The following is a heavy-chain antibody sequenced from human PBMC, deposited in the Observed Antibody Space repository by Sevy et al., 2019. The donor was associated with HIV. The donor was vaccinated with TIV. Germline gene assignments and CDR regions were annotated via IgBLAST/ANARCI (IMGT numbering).Heavy chain of an antibody. Sequence: GGSLRLSCAASGFTFSSYAMHWVRQAPGKGLEWVAVISYDGSNKYYADSVKGRFTISRDNSKNTLYLQMNSLRAEDTAVYYCVREGGEIAARPDQLPFDYWGQGTLVTVSS. CDR1: GFTFSSYA. CDR3: VREGGEIAARPDQLPFDY. J-gene: IGHJ4*02. D-gene: IGHD6-6*01. CDR2: ISYDGSNK. V-gene: IGHV3-30-3*01.